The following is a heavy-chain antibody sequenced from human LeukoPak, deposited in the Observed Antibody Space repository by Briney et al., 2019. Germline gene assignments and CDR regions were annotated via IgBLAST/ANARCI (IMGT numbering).Heavy chain of an antibody. D-gene: IGHD3-22*01. J-gene: IGHJ6*02. CDR2: INIGNGNT. CDR1: GYTFTRYA. Sequence: GASVKISCKTSGYTFTRYAMHSVRHGPGQRLEWIGGINIGNGNTKYSQKFQGRVTITRDTSASTAYMKLSSLRSDVTAVYYCARDLLKVRYYYYYGMDVWGQGTTVTVSS. CDR3: ARDLLKVRYYYYYGMDV. V-gene: IGHV1-3*04.